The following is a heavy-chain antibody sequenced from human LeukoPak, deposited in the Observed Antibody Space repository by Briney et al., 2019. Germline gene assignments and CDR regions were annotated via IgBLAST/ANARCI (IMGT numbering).Heavy chain of an antibody. J-gene: IGHJ5*02. D-gene: IGHD3-10*01. CDR1: AGSISSSSYY. CDR3: ARDLITMIRGVSTGGWLDP. V-gene: IGHV4-39*07. Sequence: PSETLSLTCTVSAGSISSSSYYWGWIRQPPGKGLEWIASIYYSGSTHYNPSLKSRVTISVDTSRNQFSLKLSSVTAADTAVYYCARDLITMIRGVSTGGWLDPWGQGTLVTVSS. CDR2: IYYSGST.